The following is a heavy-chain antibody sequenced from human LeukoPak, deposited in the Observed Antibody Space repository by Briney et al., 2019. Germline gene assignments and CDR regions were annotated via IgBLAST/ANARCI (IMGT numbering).Heavy chain of an antibody. D-gene: IGHD3-10*01. CDR2: TSSSSGII. J-gene: IGHJ4*02. CDR3: AFLWFGEPR. Sequence: GGSLRLSCAVSGFTFSSYSMNWVRQAPGKGLEWLSYTSSSSGIIYYADSVKGRFTISRDNAKNSLYLQMNSLRAEDTAVYYCAFLWFGEPRWGQGTLVTVSS. V-gene: IGHV3-48*01. CDR1: GFTFSSYS.